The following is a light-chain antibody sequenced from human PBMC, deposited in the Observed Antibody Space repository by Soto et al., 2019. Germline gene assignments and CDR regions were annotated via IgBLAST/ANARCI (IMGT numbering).Light chain of an antibody. J-gene: IGLJ1*01. CDR3: GSWDSSLSAYV. Sequence: QSVLTQPPSVSAAPGQKVTISCSGSSSNIGGNSVSWYQQLPGTAPKLLIYDDNKRPSGIPDRFSGSKSGTSATMGXTGFQTGDEADYYCGSWDSSLSAYVFGTGTKVTVL. CDR1: SSNIGGNS. CDR2: DDN. V-gene: IGLV1-51*01.